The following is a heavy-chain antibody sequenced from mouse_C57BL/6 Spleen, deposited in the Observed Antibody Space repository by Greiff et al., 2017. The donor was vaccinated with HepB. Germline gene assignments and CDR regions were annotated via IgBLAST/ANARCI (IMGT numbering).Heavy chain of an antibody. CDR2: IYPGSGNT. Sequence: VQLQQSGAELVRPGASVKLSCKASGYTFTDYYINWVKQRPGQGLEWIARIYPGSGNTYYNEKFKGKATLTAEKSSSTAYMQLSSLTSEDSAVYFCARWGFDWGQGTLVTVSA. V-gene: IGHV1-76*01. J-gene: IGHJ3*01. CDR1: GYTFTDYY. CDR3: ARWGFD.